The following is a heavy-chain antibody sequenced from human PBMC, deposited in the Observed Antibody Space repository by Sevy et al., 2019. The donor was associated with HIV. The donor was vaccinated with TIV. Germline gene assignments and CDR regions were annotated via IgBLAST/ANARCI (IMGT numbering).Heavy chain of an antibody. D-gene: IGHD2-21*01. CDR1: GGSISSGDYY. V-gene: IGHV4-30-4*01. CDR3: ARESGRTYLVIDS. CDR2: IYHGLSN. Sequence: SETLSLTCTVYGGSISSGDYYWNWLRQAPGKGPEWIGYIYHGLSNFYNPSLQSRATVSVDRSKNQFSLTLTSVTAADTAVYYCARESGRTYLVIDSWGPGTLVTVSS. J-gene: IGHJ4*02.